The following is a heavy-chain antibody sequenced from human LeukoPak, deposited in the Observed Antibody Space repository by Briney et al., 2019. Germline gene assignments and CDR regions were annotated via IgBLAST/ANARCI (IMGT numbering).Heavy chain of an antibody. CDR2: ISSSSSYI. J-gene: IGHJ4*02. CDR3: AREQGGIVVVPAASFDY. Sequence: GGSLRLSCAASGFTFSKYWMLWVRQAPGKGLEWVSSISSSSSYIYYADSVKGRFTISRDNAKNSLYLQMNSLRAEDTAVYYCAREQGGIVVVPAASFDYWGQGTLVTVSS. CDR1: GFTFSKYW. D-gene: IGHD2-2*01. V-gene: IGHV3-21*01.